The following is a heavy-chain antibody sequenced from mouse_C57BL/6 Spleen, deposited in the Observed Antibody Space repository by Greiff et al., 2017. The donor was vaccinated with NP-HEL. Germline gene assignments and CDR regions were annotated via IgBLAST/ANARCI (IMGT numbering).Heavy chain of an antibody. D-gene: IGHD2-5*01. Sequence: EVKLVESEGGLVQPGSSMKLSCTASGFTFSDYYMAWVRQVPEKGLEWVANINYDGSSTYYLDSLKSRFIISRDNAKNILYLQMSSLKSEDTATYYCARAYSNWGFAYWGQGTLVTVSA. CDR2: INYDGSST. CDR3: ARAYSNWGFAY. J-gene: IGHJ3*01. V-gene: IGHV5-16*01. CDR1: GFTFSDYY.